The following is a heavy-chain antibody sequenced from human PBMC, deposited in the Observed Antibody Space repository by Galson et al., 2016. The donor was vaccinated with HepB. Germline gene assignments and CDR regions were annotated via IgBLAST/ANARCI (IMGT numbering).Heavy chain of an antibody. V-gene: IGHV3-21*01. CDR3: ARADGFNTPFFDS. CDR1: GFTLSNYR. Sequence: SLRLSCAVSGFTLSNYRIDWVRQAPGKGLEWVSCISSSSVYIWYADSVRGRFTNSRDNAKNSLYLQMDSLAAEDTALYYCARADGFNTPFFDSWGQGTLVTVSS. CDR2: ISSSSVYI. J-gene: IGHJ4*02. D-gene: IGHD5-24*01.